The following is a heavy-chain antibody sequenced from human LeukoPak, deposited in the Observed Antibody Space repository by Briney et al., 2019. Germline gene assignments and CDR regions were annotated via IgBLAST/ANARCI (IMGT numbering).Heavy chain of an antibody. CDR3: ARSAAAGYYYYYYMDV. D-gene: IGHD6-13*01. V-gene: IGHV3-30*04. CDR2: ISYDGSNK. CDR1: GFTFSSYA. Sequence: TGGSLRLSCAASGFTFSSYAMHWVRQAPGRGLEWVAVISYDGSNKYYADSVKGRFTISRDNSKNTLYLQMNSLRAEDTAVYYCARSAAAGYYYYYYMDVWGKGTTVTVSS. J-gene: IGHJ6*03.